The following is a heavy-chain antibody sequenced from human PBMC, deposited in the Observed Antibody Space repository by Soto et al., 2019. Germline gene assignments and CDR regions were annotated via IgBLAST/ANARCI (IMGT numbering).Heavy chain of an antibody. V-gene: IGHV4-34*01. D-gene: IGHD2-2*01. J-gene: IGHJ6*03. Sequence: SETLSLTCAVYGGSFSGYYWSWIRQPPGKGLEWIGEINHSGSTNYNPSFKSRVTIPVDTSKNQFSVKLRSVTAADTAVYYCARQTSNCSSTSCYVALQDHYYYYYMDVWGKGTTVTVSS. CDR1: GGSFSGYY. CDR2: INHSGST. CDR3: ARQTSNCSSTSCYVALQDHYYYYYMDV.